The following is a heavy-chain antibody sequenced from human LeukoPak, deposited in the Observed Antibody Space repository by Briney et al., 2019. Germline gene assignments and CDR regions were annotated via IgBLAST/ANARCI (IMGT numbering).Heavy chain of an antibody. J-gene: IGHJ4*02. V-gene: IGHV4-34*01. CDR3: ARGGRIDWLSLFDY. CDR1: GFTFSSYA. Sequence: GSLRLSCAASGFTFSSYAMSWIRQPPGKGLEWIGEINHSGSTNYNPSLKSRVTISVDTSKNQFSLKLSSVTAADTAVYYCARGGRIDWLSLFDYWGQGTLVTVSS. D-gene: IGHD3-9*01. CDR2: INHSGST.